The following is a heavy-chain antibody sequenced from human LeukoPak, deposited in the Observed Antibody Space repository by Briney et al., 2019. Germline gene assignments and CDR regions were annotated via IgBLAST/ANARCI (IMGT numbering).Heavy chain of an antibody. CDR3: ARSGDFWSGYFYKRFDY. V-gene: IGHV4-34*01. J-gene: IGHJ4*02. CDR2: INHSGST. CDR1: GFTFSSYS. Sequence: GSLRLSCAASGFTFSSYSMNWVRQPPGKGLEWIGEINHSGSTNYNPSLKSRVTISVDTSKNQFSLKLSSVTAADTTVYYCARSGDFWSGYFYKRFDYWGQGTLVTVSS. D-gene: IGHD3-3*01.